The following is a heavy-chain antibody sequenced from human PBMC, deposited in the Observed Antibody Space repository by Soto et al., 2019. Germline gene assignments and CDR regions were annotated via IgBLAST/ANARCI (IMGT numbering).Heavy chain of an antibody. V-gene: IGHV1-2*04. Sequence: ASVKGSCKASGYTFTGYYMHWVRQAPGQGLEWMGWINPNSGGTNYAQKFQGWVTMTRDTSISTAYMELSRLRSDDTAVYYCARAGYFRMEAFDIWGQGTMVTVSS. CDR1: GYTFTGYY. J-gene: IGHJ3*02. D-gene: IGHD3-9*01. CDR3: ARAGYFRMEAFDI. CDR2: INPNSGGT.